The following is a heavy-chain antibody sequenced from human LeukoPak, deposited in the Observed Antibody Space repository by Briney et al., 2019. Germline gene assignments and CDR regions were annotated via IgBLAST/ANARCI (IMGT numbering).Heavy chain of an antibody. CDR2: IYPDDPDT. J-gene: IGHJ4*02. V-gene: IGHV5-51*01. CDR1: GYTFSKFW. Sequence: GESLRISCKASGYTFSKFWISWVRQRPGKGLEWMGNIYPDDPDTTYSPPFQGQVTISADRSTGIVYLQLSSLQASDTATYYCARVYGYPSTWIDYWAQGTLVTVSS. CDR3: ARVYGYPSTWIDY. D-gene: IGHD5/OR15-5a*01.